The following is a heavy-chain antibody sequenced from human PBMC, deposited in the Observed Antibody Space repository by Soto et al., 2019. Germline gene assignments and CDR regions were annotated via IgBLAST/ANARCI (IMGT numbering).Heavy chain of an antibody. CDR1: GFTFSSYW. V-gene: IGHV3-74*01. J-gene: IGHJ4*02. Sequence: EVQLVESGGGLVQPGGSLRLSCAASGFTFSSYWLHWVRQAPGKGLEWVSRINTDGTSTSYADSLKGRFTISRDNAKNTLYLQMNSLRAEDTAVYYCTTFRHDYWGQGTLVTVSS. CDR3: TTFRHDY. CDR2: INTDGTST. D-gene: IGHD3-10*01.